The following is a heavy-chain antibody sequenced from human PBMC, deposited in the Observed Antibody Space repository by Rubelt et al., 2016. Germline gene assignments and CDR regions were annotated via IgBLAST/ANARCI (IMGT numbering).Heavy chain of an antibody. Sequence: EVQLAESGGGLVQPGGSLRLSCAASGFTFSSYWMSWVRQAPGKGLEWVANIKQDGSEKYYVDSVKGRFTISRDNAKNARDLQMNRRRAEDTAVDYGARNWGRLFYFDYWGQGTLVTVS. CDR3: ARNWGRLFYFDY. CDR2: IKQDGSEK. J-gene: IGHJ4*02. CDR1: GFTFSSYW. D-gene: IGHD7-27*01. V-gene: IGHV3-7*02.